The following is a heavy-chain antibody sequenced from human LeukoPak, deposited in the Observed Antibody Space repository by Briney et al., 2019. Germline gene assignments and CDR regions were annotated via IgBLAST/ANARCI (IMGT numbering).Heavy chain of an antibody. J-gene: IGHJ4*02. CDR2: ISWNSGSI. V-gene: IGHV3-9*01. Sequence: GGSLRLSCAASGFTFDDYAMHWVRHAPGKGLEWVSGISWNSGSIGYADSVKGRFTISRDNAKNSLYLQMNSLRAEGTALYYCARSNGYSYGFDYWGQGTLVTVSS. CDR1: GFTFDDYA. CDR3: ARSNGYSYGFDY. D-gene: IGHD5-18*01.